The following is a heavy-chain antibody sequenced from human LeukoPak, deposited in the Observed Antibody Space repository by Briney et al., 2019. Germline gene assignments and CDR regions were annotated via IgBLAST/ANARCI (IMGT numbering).Heavy chain of an antibody. J-gene: IGHJ4*02. CDR1: GFTFSRYP. CDR2: ISNDGSNT. CDR3: ARESYYDTNTQDF. V-gene: IGHV3-30-3*01. Sequence: GGSLRLSCAASGFTFSRYPMHWVRQAPGKGLEWVAFISNDGSNTYYADSMKGRFTISRDNSKSTLYLQINNLRTEDTAIYFYARESYYDTNTQDFWGQGTLVTVSS. D-gene: IGHD3-22*01.